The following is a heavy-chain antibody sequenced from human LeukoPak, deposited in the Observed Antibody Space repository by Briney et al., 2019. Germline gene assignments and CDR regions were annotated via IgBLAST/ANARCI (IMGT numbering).Heavy chain of an antibody. CDR1: GGSISSGGYS. Sequence: PSETLSLTCAVSGGSISSGGYSWSWIRQPAGKGLEWIGYIYHSGSTYYNPSLKSRVTISVDRSKNQFSLKLSSVTAADTAVYYCARNNVVFPDYWGQGTLVTVSS. CDR2: IYHSGST. D-gene: IGHD2-21*01. CDR3: ARNNVVFPDY. V-gene: IGHV4-30-2*01. J-gene: IGHJ4*02.